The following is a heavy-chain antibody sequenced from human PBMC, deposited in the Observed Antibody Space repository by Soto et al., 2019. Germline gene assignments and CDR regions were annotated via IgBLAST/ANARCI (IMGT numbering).Heavy chain of an antibody. J-gene: IGHJ4*01. Sequence: SETLSLTGTVSGGSINTYYWSWIRQAAGKGLEWIGRIYSGGSTNYNPSLMSRVSLSVDISKNQFSLKLSSVTAGDTAVYCCSRGRAGFGEFSLDYWGKGTLVTVSS. CDR1: GGSINTYY. V-gene: IGHV4-4*07. CDR2: IYSGGST. CDR3: SRGRAGFGEFSLDY. D-gene: IGHD3-10*01.